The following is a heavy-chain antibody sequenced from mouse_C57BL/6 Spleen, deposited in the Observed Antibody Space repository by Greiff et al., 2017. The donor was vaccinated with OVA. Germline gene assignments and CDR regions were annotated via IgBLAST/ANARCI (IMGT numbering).Heavy chain of an antibody. V-gene: IGHV1-15*01. CDR2: IDPETGGT. D-gene: IGHD2-4*01. Sequence: VQLQQSGAELVRPGASVTLSCKASGYTFTDYEMHWVKQTPVHGLEWIGAIDPETGGTAYNQKFKGKAILTADKSSSTAYMELRSLTSEDSAVYYCTTDDYDGVAYWGQGTLVTVAA. J-gene: IGHJ3*01. CDR1: GYTFTDYE. CDR3: TTDDYDGVAY.